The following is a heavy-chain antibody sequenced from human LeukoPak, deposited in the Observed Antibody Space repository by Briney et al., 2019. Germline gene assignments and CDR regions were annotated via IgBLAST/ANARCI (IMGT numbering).Heavy chain of an antibody. Sequence: PGGSLRLSCAASGFTFSSYWMHWVRQAPGKGLVWVSRINSDGSSTSYADSVKGRFTISRDNAKNTLYLQMNSLRAEDTAVYYCARDPLRGYSYGQGGNWFDPWGQGTLVTVSS. CDR2: INSDGSST. CDR1: GFTFSSYW. D-gene: IGHD5-18*01. J-gene: IGHJ5*02. CDR3: ARDPLRGYSYGQGGNWFDP. V-gene: IGHV3-74*01.